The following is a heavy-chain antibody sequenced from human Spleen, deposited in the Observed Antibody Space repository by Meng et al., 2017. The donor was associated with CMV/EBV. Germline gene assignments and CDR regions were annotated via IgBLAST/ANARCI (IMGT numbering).Heavy chain of an antibody. V-gene: IGHV1-2*02. CDR3: ATGIRVETGILKWGLGNPPEEGRIRIDY. CDR1: GYTFTDYY. J-gene: IGHJ4*02. D-gene: IGHD7-27*01. Sequence: ASVKVSCKASGYTFTDYYMHWVRQAPGQGLEWMGWINPNSGGTNYAQKFQGRVTMTRDTSISTAYMELSRLTSDDRAVYYCATGIRVETGILKWGLGNPPEEGRIRIDYWGPGTLVTVSS. CDR2: INPNSGGT.